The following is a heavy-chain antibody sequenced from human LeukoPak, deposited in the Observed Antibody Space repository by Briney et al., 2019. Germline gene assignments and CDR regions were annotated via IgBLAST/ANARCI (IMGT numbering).Heavy chain of an antibody. Sequence: PGRSLRLSCAASGFTFDDDAMHWVRQAPGKGLEWVSGISWNSGSIGYADSVKGRFATSRDNAKNSLYLQMNSLRAEDTALYYCASIPPYDILTGYYLWGQGTLVTVSS. CDR2: ISWNSGSI. CDR1: GFTFDDDA. V-gene: IGHV3-9*01. J-gene: IGHJ4*02. CDR3: ASIPPYDILTGYYL. D-gene: IGHD3-9*01.